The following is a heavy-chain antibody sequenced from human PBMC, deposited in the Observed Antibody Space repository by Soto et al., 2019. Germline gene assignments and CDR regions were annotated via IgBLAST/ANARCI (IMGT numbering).Heavy chain of an antibody. V-gene: IGHV3-48*02. D-gene: IGHD6-19*01. CDR3: ARSVEGHFDY. CDR1: GFRVSIYS. CDR2: ITSDTKTI. J-gene: IGHJ4*02. Sequence: EVRLVESGGALVQRGGSLTLSCAASGFRVSIYSMNWVRQAPGKGLEWSAYITSDTKTIKYAESVKGRFTISRDNAKNSVYLQMNNLSDEDTAVYYCARSVEGHFDYWGQGTVVTVSS.